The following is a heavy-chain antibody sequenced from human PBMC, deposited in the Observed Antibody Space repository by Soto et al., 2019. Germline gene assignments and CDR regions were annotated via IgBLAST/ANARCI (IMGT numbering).Heavy chain of an antibody. D-gene: IGHD6-13*01. CDR2: IWYDGSNK. V-gene: IGHV3-33*01. CDR3: AREGWYSRSWLDFDY. CDR1: GFTFSSYG. J-gene: IGHJ4*02. Sequence: ESGGGVVQPGRSLRLSCAASGFTFSSYGMHWVRQAPGKGLEWVAVIWYDGSNKYYADSVKGRFTISRDNSKNTLYLQMNSLRAEDTAVYYCAREGWYSRSWLDFDYWGQGTLVTVSS.